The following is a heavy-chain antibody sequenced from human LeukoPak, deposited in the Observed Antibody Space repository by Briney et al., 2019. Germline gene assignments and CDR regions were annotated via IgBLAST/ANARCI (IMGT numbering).Heavy chain of an antibody. CDR2: INPGDSDT. CDR3: ARQPGAGWFDP. J-gene: IGHJ5*02. D-gene: IGHD3-10*01. Sequence: GESLKISCQASGYSFTSSWIGWARQMPGKGLEWMAIINPGDSDTRYSPSFQGQVTILADKSISTVYLQWGSLKAPDTAMYYCARQPGAGWFDPWGQGTLVTVSS. V-gene: IGHV5-51*01. CDR1: GYSFTSSW.